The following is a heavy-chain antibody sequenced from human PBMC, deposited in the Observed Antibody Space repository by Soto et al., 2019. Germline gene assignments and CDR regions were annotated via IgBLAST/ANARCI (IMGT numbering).Heavy chain of an antibody. CDR3: ARYQSRAYDILNGYYKSSPFFDY. Sequence: QVQLQQWGAGLLKPSETLSLTCAVYGGSFSGYYWSWIRQPPGKGLEWIWEINHSGSTNYNPSLTSRVTTSVDTAKNKFSLKLSSVTAADTAVYYCARYQSRAYDILNGYYKSSPFFDYWGQGTLVTVSS. CDR1: GGSFSGYY. J-gene: IGHJ4*02. CDR2: INHSGST. D-gene: IGHD3-9*01. V-gene: IGHV4-34*01.